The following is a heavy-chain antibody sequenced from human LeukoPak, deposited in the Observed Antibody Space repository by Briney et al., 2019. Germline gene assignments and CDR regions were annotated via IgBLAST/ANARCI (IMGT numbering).Heavy chain of an antibody. D-gene: IGHD3-10*01. Sequence: SETLSLTCTVSGGSISSYYWSWIRQPPGKGLEWIGYIYYSGSTNYNPSLKSRVTISVDTSKTQFSLKLSSVTAADTAVYYCARDAVGFRGVIDYWGQGTLVTVSS. CDR3: ARDAVGFRGVIDY. J-gene: IGHJ4*02. V-gene: IGHV4-59*01. CDR1: GGSISSYY. CDR2: IYYSGST.